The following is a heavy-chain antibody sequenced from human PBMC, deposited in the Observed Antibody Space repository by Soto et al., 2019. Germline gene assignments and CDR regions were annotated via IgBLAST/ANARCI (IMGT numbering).Heavy chain of an antibody. CDR1: GGSFSGYY. CDR2: INHSGST. J-gene: IGHJ5*02. Sequence: QVQLQQWGAGLLKPSETLSLTCAVYGGSFSGYYWSWIRQPPGKGLEWIGEINHSGSTNYNPSLKSRVTISVDTSKNQFSLKLSSVTAADTAVYYCARGLKRSIRSKTYYYGSGKFDPWGQGTLVTVSS. V-gene: IGHV4-34*01. CDR3: ARGLKRSIRSKTYYYGSGKFDP. D-gene: IGHD3-10*01.